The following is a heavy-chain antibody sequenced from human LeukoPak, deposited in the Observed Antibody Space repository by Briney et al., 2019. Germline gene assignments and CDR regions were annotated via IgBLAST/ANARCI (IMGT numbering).Heavy chain of an antibody. CDR2: IKTSGTT. D-gene: IGHD1-7*01. Sequence: PSETLSLTXTVSGGSITSGTYYWTWIRQPAGKALEWVGYIKTSGTTYYNPSLKSRVAISVDKSKNQFSLKMSSVTAADTAVYYCARGGVTGTTNWFDPWGQGILVTVSS. CDR1: GGSITSGTYY. CDR3: ARGGVTGTTNWFDP. V-gene: IGHV4-61*09. J-gene: IGHJ5*02.